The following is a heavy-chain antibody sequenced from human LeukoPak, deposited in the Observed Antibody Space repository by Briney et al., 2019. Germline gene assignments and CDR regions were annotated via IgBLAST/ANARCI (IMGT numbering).Heavy chain of an antibody. J-gene: IGHJ4*02. CDR3: ARPIGGDGYNH. CDR2: INHSGST. CDR1: GGSFSGYY. V-gene: IGHV4-34*01. D-gene: IGHD5-24*01. Sequence: SEPLSLTCAVYGGSFSGYYWSWIRQPPGKGLEWIGEINHSGSTNYNPSLKSRVTISVDTSKNQFSLKLSSVTAADTAVYYCARPIGGDGYNHWGQGTLVTVSS.